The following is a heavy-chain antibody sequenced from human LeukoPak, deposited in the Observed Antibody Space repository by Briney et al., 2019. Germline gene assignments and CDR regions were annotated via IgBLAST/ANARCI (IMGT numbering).Heavy chain of an antibody. V-gene: IGHV1-46*01. CDR3: ARDISAVAGNDY. Sequence: ASVKVSCKASGYSFSSYYTHWVRQAPGQGLEWMGIINPSGDSTTYAQKFQGRVTMTRDTSTRTVYMELSSLRSDDTAVYYCARDISAVAGNDYWGQGTLVTVSS. CDR2: INPSGDST. J-gene: IGHJ4*02. D-gene: IGHD6-19*01. CDR1: GYSFSSYY.